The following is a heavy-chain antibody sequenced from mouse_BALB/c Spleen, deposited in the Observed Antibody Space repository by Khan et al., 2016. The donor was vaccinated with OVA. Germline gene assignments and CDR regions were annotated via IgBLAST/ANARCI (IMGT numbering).Heavy chain of an antibody. J-gene: IGHJ4*01. D-gene: IGHD4-1*01. V-gene: IGHV3-2*02. CDR2: ISNSGST. Sequence: EVELVESGPGLVKPSQSLSLTCTVTGYSITRDYAWNWIRQFPGNKLEWMGYISNSGSTTYNPSLKSRISITREPSKNRFCLQLNSVTTEYTATYSCSSKLGRYYAMDYWGQGTSVTVSA. CDR1: GYSITRDYA. CDR3: SSKLGRYYAMDY.